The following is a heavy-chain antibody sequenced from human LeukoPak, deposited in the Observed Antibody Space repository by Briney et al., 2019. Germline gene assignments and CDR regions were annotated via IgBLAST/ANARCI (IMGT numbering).Heavy chain of an antibody. V-gene: IGHV3-15*07. J-gene: IGHJ4*02. CDR2: IKSKTDGGTT. CDR1: GFTFSNAW. CDR3: TTDGDYDILTGYYPYFDY. D-gene: IGHD3-9*01. Sequence: GGSLRLSCAASGFTFSNAWMNWVRQAPGKGLEWVGRIKSKTDGGTTDYAAPVKGSYTISRDDSKNTLYLQMNSLKTEDTAVYYCTTDGDYDILTGYYPYFDYWGQGTLVTVSS.